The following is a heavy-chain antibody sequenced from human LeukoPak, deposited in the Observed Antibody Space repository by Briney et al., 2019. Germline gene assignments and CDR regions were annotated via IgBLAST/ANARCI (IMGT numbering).Heavy chain of an antibody. CDR3: ARDGIAVLNWFDP. CDR1: GYTFTGYY. D-gene: IGHD6-19*01. V-gene: IGHV1-2*02. CDR2: INPNSGGT. Sequence: ASVKVSCKASGYTFTGYYMHWVRQAPGQGLEWMGWINPNSGGTNYAQKFQGRVTMTRDTSISTAYMELSRLRSDDTAVYHCARDGIAVLNWFDPWGQGTLVTVSS. J-gene: IGHJ5*02.